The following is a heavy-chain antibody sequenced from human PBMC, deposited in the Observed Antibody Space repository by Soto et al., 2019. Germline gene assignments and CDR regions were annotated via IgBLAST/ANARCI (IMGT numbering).Heavy chain of an antibody. V-gene: IGHV1-69*13. Sequence: SVQVSCKASGGTFSSYAISWVRQAPGQGLEWMGGIIPIFGTANYAQKFQGRVTITADESTSTAYMELSSLRSEDTAVYYCARKNCISTSCYFDYWGQGTLVTVSS. CDR1: GGTFSSYA. CDR3: ARKNCISTSCYFDY. CDR2: IIPIFGTA. J-gene: IGHJ4*02. D-gene: IGHD2-2*01.